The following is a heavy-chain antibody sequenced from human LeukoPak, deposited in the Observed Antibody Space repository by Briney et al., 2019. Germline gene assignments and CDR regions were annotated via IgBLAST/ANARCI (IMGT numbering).Heavy chain of an antibody. CDR1: GFTFSSYG. D-gene: IGHD6-19*01. CDR3: AKGKAVAKDFDY. CDR2: IRYDGSNK. V-gene: IGHV3-30*02. J-gene: IGHJ4*02. Sequence: TGGSLRLSCAASGFTFSSYGTHWVRQAPGKGLEWVAFIRYDGSNKYYADSVKGRFTISRDNSKNTLYLQMNSLRAEDTAVYYCAKGKAVAKDFDYWGQGTLVTVSS.